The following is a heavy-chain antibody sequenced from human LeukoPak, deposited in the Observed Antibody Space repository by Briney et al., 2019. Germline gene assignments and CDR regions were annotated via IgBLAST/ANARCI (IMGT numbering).Heavy chain of an antibody. V-gene: IGHV4-39*02. D-gene: IGHD3-9*01. Sequence: HPSETLSLTCTVSGGSISSSSYYWGWIRQPPGTGLEWIGSVYYSGSTYYNPSLKSRVTISVDTSKNQFSLKLSSVTAADTAVYYCARDYDILTGSSAVDYWGQGTLVTVSS. CDR2: VYYSGST. J-gene: IGHJ4*02. CDR1: GGSISSSSYY. CDR3: ARDYDILTGSSAVDY.